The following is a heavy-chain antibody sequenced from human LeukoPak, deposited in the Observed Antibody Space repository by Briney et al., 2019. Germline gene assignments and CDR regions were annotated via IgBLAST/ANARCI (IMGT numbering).Heavy chain of an antibody. CDR2: ISSSGSTI. J-gene: IGHJ4*02. CDR3: ARASLLWFGEFYFLDY. Sequence: PGGSLRLSCAASGFTFSSYSMNWVRQAPGKGLEWVSYISSSGSTIYYADSVKGRFTISRDNAKSSLYLQMNSLRAEDTAVYYCARASLLWFGEFYFLDYWGQGTLSPSPQ. CDR1: GFTFSSYS. V-gene: IGHV3-48*04. D-gene: IGHD3-10*01.